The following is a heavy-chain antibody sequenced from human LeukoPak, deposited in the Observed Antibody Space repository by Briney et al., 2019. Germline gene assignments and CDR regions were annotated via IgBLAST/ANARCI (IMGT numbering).Heavy chain of an antibody. Sequence: PGGSLRLSCAASGFTFSSYGMHWVRQAPGKGLEWVAVIWYDGSNKCYADSVKGRFTISRDNSKNTLYLQMNSLRAEDTAVYYCARMDIVATAFDYWGQGTLVTVSS. J-gene: IGHJ4*02. D-gene: IGHD5-12*01. CDR1: GFTFSSYG. CDR2: IWYDGSNK. V-gene: IGHV3-33*01. CDR3: ARMDIVATAFDY.